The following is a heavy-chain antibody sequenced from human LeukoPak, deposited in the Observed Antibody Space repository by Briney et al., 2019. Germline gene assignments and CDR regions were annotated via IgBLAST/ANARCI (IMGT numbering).Heavy chain of an antibody. V-gene: IGHV4-59*08. CDR1: GGSISSYY. D-gene: IGHD6-19*01. CDR3: ARRGSGWYYFDY. Sequence: PSETLSLTCAVSGGSISSYYWSWIRQPPGKGLEWIGYIYYSGSTNYNPSLKSRVTISVDTSKNQSSLKLSSVTAADTAVYYCARRGSGWYYFDYWGQGTLVTVSS. J-gene: IGHJ4*02. CDR2: IYYSGST.